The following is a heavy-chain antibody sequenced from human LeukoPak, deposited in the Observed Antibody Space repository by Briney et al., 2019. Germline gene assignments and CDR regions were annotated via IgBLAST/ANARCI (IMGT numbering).Heavy chain of an antibody. CDR1: GFTFTSSA. J-gene: IGHJ4*02. D-gene: IGHD3-16*01. V-gene: IGHV1-58*01. Sequence: TSVKVSCKASGFTFTSSAVQWVRQARGQRLEWIGWIVVGSGNTNYAQKFQERVTINRDMSTSTAYMELSSLRSEDTAVYYCAAGGDEENLYYFDYWGQGTLVTVSS. CDR2: IVVGSGNT. CDR3: AAGGDEENLYYFDY.